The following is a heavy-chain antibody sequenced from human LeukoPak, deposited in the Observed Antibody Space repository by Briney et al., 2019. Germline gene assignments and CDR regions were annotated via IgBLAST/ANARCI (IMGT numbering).Heavy chain of an antibody. CDR3: ASGGYSYGFDY. D-gene: IGHD5-18*01. Sequence: SQTLSLTCAVSGGSISSGGYSWSWIRQPPGKGLEWIGYIYHNGNTYYSPSLKSRVTISVDRSKNQLSLKLSSVTAADTAMYYCASGGYSYGFDYWGQGTLVTVSS. J-gene: IGHJ4*02. V-gene: IGHV4-30-2*01. CDR1: GGSISSGGYS. CDR2: IYHNGNT.